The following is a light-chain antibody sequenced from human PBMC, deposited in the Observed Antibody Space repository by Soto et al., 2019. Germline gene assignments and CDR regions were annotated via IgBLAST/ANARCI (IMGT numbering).Light chain of an antibody. CDR3: SAYAGTGDLGV. J-gene: IGLJ3*02. CDR1: SSDIGIYDF. Sequence: QSALTQPPSASGSPGQSVTISCTGTSSDIGIYDFVSWYQQHPGKAPKLLIYEVSKRPSGVPDRFSGSKSGNTASLTVSDLQTEDAADYYCSAYAGTGDLGVFGGGTKLTVL. V-gene: IGLV2-8*01. CDR2: EVS.